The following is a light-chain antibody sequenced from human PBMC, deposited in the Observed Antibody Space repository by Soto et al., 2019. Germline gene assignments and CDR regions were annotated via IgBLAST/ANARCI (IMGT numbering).Light chain of an antibody. J-gene: IGKJ4*01. CDR1: QGISDF. Sequence: IQMTQSPYTLSASLGDRVTIACRASQGISDFLAWYQQKAGKAPKLLIYAASTLQSGVPSRFSVSGSGTEFTLTITGVKNEDFATYDGQQLNYYPLTFCGGTKVDIK. CDR3: QQLNYYPLT. CDR2: AAS. V-gene: IGKV1-9*01.